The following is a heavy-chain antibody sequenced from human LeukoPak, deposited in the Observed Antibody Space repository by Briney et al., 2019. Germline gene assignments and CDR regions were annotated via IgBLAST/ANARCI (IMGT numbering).Heavy chain of an antibody. J-gene: IGHJ1*01. CDR2: IYSGGDT. Sequence: GGSLRLSCAVSGFTVRNNYMSWVRQAPGKGLECVSVIYSGGDTYYADSVKGRFTISRDNSKNTLYLQMNSLRAEDTAVFYCAVLNSGWRFQHWGQGTLVTVSS. CDR1: GFTVRNNY. D-gene: IGHD6-19*01. CDR3: AVLNSGWRFQH. V-gene: IGHV3-53*01.